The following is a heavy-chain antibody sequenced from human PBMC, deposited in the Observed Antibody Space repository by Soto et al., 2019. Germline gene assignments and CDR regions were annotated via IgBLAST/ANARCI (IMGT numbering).Heavy chain of an antibody. J-gene: IGHJ4*02. Sequence: QVQLVQSGDEVKKPGSSVKVSCKASGGTFSSYAISWVRQAPGQGLEWMGGIIPIFGTANYAQKFQGRVTITADESTSTDYMELSSLRSEDTALYYCARDNTGYCSGGSCDYEYYFDYWGQGTLVTVSS. CDR3: ARDNTGYCSGGSCDYEYYFDY. V-gene: IGHV1-69*12. CDR1: GGTFSSYA. D-gene: IGHD2-15*01. CDR2: IIPIFGTA.